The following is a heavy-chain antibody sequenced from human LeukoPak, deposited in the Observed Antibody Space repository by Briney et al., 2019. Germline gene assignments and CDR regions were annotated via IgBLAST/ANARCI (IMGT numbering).Heavy chain of an antibody. CDR1: GFTFSSYW. CDR3: ASSVGTYSLVATISLIPYYYYGMDV. CDR2: IKQDGSEK. J-gene: IGHJ6*04. Sequence: GGSLRLSCAASGFTFSSYWMSWVRQAPGKGLEWVANIKQDGSEKYYVDSVKGRFTISRDNAKNSLYPQMNSLRAEDTAVYYCASSVGTYSLVATISLIPYYYYGMDVWGKGTTVTVSS. V-gene: IGHV3-7*03. D-gene: IGHD5-12*01.